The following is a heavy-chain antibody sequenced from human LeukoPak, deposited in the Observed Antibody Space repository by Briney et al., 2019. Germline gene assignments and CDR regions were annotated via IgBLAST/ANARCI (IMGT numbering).Heavy chain of an antibody. V-gene: IGHV4-61*02. J-gene: IGHJ4*02. CDR2: IYTSGST. D-gene: IGHD3-22*01. Sequence: SSETLSLTCTVSGGSISSGSYYWSWIRQPAGKGLEWIGRIYTSGSTNYNPSLKSRVTISVDTSKNQFSLKLSSVTAADTAVYYCARERRDTYYYDSSGYSDYWGQGTLVTVSS. CDR1: GGSISSGSYY. CDR3: ARERRDTYYYDSSGYSDY.